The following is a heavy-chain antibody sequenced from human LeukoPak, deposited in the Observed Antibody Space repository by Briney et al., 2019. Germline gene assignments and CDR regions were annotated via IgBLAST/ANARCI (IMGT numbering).Heavy chain of an antibody. CDR3: AREPDDYYYYMDV. J-gene: IGHJ6*03. Sequence: PSETLSLTCTVSGGSISSYYWSWIRQAAGKGLEWIGRIYTSGSTNYNPSLNSRVTISVDKSQNQFSLKLSSVTAADTAVYYCAREPDDYYYYMDVWGKGTTVTVSS. CDR2: IYTSGST. V-gene: IGHV4-4*07. CDR1: GGSISSYY. D-gene: IGHD3-3*01.